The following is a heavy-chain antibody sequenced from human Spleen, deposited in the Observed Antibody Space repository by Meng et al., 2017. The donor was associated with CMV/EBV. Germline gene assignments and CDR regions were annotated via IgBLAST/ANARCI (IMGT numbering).Heavy chain of an antibody. CDR1: GYTFTGYY. V-gene: IGHV1-2*02. J-gene: IGHJ4*02. CDR3: ARGGGSSWSAVDY. D-gene: IGHD6-13*01. Sequence: ASVKVSCKASGYTFTGYYIHWLRQAPGQGLEWMGWINPNSGDTSFAQKFQGRVTMTRDTSTSTVYMELSSLRSEDTAVYCCARGGGSSWSAVDYWGQGTLVTVSS. CDR2: INPNSGDT.